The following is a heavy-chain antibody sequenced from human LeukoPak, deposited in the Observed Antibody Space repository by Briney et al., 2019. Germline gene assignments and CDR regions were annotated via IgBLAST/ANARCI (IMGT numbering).Heavy chain of an antibody. V-gene: IGHV3-23*01. CDR2: ISSSGGST. J-gene: IGHJ4*02. CDR1: GFTFSSYA. D-gene: IGHD3-9*01. Sequence: GGSLRLSCAVSGFTFSSYAMSWVRQAPGRGLEWVSGISSSGGSTPHADSVKGRFTSSRDNSKNMLYLQMNSLRAEDTAVYYCAKYVTRETYFGEYWGQGTLVAVSS. CDR3: AKYVTRETYFGEY.